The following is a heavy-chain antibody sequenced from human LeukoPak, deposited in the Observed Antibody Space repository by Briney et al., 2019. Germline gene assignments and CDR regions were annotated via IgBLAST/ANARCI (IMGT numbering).Heavy chain of an antibody. V-gene: IGHV3-23*01. Sequence: PGGSLRLSRAASGFTFTSYSMNWVRQAPGKGLEWVSTISGGGGSTYYADSVKGRFTISRDNSKNTLYLQMNSLRAEDTAVYYCAKDARRDFWSGGTLDYWGQGTLVTVSS. CDR2: ISGGGGST. J-gene: IGHJ4*02. D-gene: IGHD3-3*01. CDR1: GFTFTSYS. CDR3: AKDARRDFWSGGTLDY.